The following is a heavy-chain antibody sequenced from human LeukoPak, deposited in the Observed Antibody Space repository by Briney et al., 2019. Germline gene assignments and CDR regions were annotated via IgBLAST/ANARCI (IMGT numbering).Heavy chain of an antibody. J-gene: IGHJ4*02. CDR3: AIGRGAAAGTWPSMERGAFVY. V-gene: IGHV4-34*01. Sequence: SETLSLTCAVYGGSFRVYYWSWLRQPPGKGLEWLGEINYSGSTNFNPSLKSRVTISVDASMNQFSLKLSSVAAADTAVYYCAIGRGAAAGTWPSMERGAFVYWGQGSLVTVSS. CDR1: GGSFRVYY. D-gene: IGHD6-13*01. CDR2: INYSGST.